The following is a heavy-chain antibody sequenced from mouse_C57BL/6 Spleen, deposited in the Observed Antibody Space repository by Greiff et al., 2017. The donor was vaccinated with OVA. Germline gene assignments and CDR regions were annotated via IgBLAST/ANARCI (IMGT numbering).Heavy chain of an antibody. V-gene: IGHV1-52*01. D-gene: IGHD1-1*01. J-gene: IGHJ3*01. Sequence: QVQLQQPGAELVRPGSSVKLSCKASGYTFTSYWMHWVKQRPIQGLEWIGNIDPSDSETHYNQKFKDKATLTVDKSSSTAYMQLSSLTSEDSAVYYCARDYGSRKVWCAYWGQGTLVTVSA. CDR3: ARDYGSRKVWCAY. CDR2: IDPSDSET. CDR1: GYTFTSYW.